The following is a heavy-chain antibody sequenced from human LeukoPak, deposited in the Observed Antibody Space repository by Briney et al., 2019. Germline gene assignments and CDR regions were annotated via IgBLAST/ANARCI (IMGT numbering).Heavy chain of an antibody. CDR3: AKFTTYYYDSSGYYGTGARIRHYFDY. D-gene: IGHD3-22*01. V-gene: IGHV3-23*01. Sequence: GGSLRLSCAASGFTFSSYAMSWVRQAPGKGLEWVSAISGSGGSTYYADSVKGRFTISRDNSKNTLYLQMNSLRAEDTAVYYCAKFTTYYYDSSGYYGTGARIRHYFDYWGQGTLVTVSS. CDR1: GFTFSSYA. CDR2: ISGSGGST. J-gene: IGHJ4*02.